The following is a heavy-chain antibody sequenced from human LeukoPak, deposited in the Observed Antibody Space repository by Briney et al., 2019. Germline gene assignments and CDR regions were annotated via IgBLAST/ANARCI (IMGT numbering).Heavy chain of an antibody. J-gene: IGHJ4*02. CDR2: ISPSSSYI. CDR1: GFSFSSYA. CDR3: VRVMPYYSDASGYALDY. D-gene: IGHD3-22*01. Sequence: GGSLRLSCAASGFSFSSYAVNWVRQAPGKGLEWVSSISPSSSYIHYADSVKGRFTISRDDAKNSLYLQMNSLRAEDTAVYYCVRVMPYYSDASGYALDYWGQGALVTVSS. V-gene: IGHV3-21*01.